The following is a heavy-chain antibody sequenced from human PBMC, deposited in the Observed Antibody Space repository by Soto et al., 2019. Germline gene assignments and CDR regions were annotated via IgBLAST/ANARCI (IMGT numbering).Heavy chain of an antibody. V-gene: IGHV3-21*01. CDR2: ISSSSSYI. J-gene: IGHJ6*04. D-gene: IGHD1-26*01. CDR1: GFTFSSYS. CDR3: AKDIGSTSAGDYGMDV. Sequence: EVQLVESGGGQVKPGGSLRLSCAASGFTFSSYSMNWVRQAPGKGLEWVSSISSSSSYIYYADSVKGRFTISRDNAKNPLYLQMNSRGPEDTAVYYCAKDIGSTSAGDYGMDVGGKGTTVTVSS.